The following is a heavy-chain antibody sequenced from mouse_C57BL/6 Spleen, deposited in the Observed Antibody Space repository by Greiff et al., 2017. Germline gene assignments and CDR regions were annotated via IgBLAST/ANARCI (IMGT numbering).Heavy chain of an antibody. J-gene: IGHJ2*01. Sequence: VLLQQSGPELVKPGASVKISCKASGYAFSSSWMNWVEQRPGKGLEWIGRIYPGDGDTNYKGKFKGQATLTADKSSSTAYMQLSSLTSEDSAVYLCARYWDVFDYWGQGTTLTVSS. V-gene: IGHV1-82*01. CDR3: ARYWDVFDY. D-gene: IGHD4-1*01. CDR2: IYPGDGDT. CDR1: GYAFSSSW.